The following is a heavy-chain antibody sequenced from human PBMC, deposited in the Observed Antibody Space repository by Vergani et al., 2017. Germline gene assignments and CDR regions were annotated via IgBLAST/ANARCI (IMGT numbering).Heavy chain of an antibody. V-gene: IGHV4-59*11. J-gene: IGHJ5*02. Sequence: QVQLQESGPGLVKSSETLSLTCSVSFDSIRNHYCNWIRQPPANGLELIGSIHYSENTNYNPSLNTRVTISVDTSKNQFSLTWTSVTAADTAVYYCASDTHCGQRADRWGQGILVTVTS. CDR2: IHYSENT. CDR1: FDSIRNHY. CDR3: ASDTHCGQRADR. D-gene: IGHD2-15*01.